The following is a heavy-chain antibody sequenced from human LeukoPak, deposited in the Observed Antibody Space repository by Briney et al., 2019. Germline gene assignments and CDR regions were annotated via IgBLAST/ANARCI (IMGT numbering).Heavy chain of an antibody. Sequence: GGSLRLSCAASGFTFSSYSMNWVRQAPGKGLEWVSSISSSSYIYYADSVKGRFTISRDNAKNSLYLQMNSLRAEDTAVYYCARDSIMITFGGPPGYYYGMDVWGKGTTVTVSS. CDR1: GFTFSSYS. V-gene: IGHV3-21*01. CDR2: ISSSSYI. CDR3: ARDSIMITFGGPPGYYYGMDV. J-gene: IGHJ6*04. D-gene: IGHD3-16*01.